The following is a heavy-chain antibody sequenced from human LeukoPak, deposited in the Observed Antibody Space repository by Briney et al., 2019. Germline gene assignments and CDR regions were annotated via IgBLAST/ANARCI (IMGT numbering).Heavy chain of an antibody. Sequence: SETLSLTCAVYGGSFSGYYWNWIRQPPGKGLEWIGESKYSGSTNYNPSLKSRVTISLDSSTNQFSLNLNSLTTADTAVYYCVRHYYDSGTAKGYFQHWGQGTLVTVSS. J-gene: IGHJ1*01. CDR3: VRHYYDSGTAKGYFQH. V-gene: IGHV4-34*01. CDR1: GGSFSGYY. CDR2: SKYSGST. D-gene: IGHD3-10*01.